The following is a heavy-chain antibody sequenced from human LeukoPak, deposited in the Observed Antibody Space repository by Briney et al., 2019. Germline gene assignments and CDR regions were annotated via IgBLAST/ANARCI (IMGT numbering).Heavy chain of an antibody. CDR2: IYTSGST. CDR3: ARVRIEDDYGDYDLYYFDY. D-gene: IGHD4-17*01. V-gene: IGHV4-4*07. J-gene: IGHJ4*02. Sequence: SETLSLTCTVSGGSISSYYWSWIRQPAGKGLEWIGRIYTSGSTNYNPSLKSRVTMSVDTSKNQFSLKLSSVTAADTAVYYCARVRIEDDYGDYDLYYFDYWGQGTLVTVSS. CDR1: GGSISSYY.